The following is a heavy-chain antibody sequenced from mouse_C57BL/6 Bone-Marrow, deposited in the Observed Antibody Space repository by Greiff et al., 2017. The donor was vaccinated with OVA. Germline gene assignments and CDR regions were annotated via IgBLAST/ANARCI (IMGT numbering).Heavy chain of an antibody. D-gene: IGHD2-4*01. CDR2: INPGSGGT. Sequence: QVQLQQSGAELVRPGTSVKVSCKASGYAFTNYLIEWVKQRPGQGLEWIGVINPGSGGTNYNEKFKGKATLTADKSSSTAYMQLSSLTSEDSAVYFCARGDYDVLYAMDYGGQGTSVTVSS. CDR1: GYAFTNYL. J-gene: IGHJ4*01. CDR3: ARGDYDVLYAMDY. V-gene: IGHV1-54*01.